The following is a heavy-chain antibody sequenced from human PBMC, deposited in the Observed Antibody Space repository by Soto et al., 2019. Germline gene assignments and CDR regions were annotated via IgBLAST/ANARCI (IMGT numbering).Heavy chain of an antibody. D-gene: IGHD2-15*01. J-gene: IGHJ6*02. CDR3: ARGRYCSRGTCYSYFYYYVLAV. V-gene: IGHV3-30-3*01. CDR2: ISYDGSKK. CDR1: GFTFSSHS. Sequence: GGSLRLSCVVSGFTFSSHSMHWVRQAPGKGLEWVAVISYDGSKKYYADSVKGRFTISRDNSKNTLYLQMNSLRTEDTAVYYCARGRYCSRGTCYSYFYYYVLAVWGQGTAVPVSS.